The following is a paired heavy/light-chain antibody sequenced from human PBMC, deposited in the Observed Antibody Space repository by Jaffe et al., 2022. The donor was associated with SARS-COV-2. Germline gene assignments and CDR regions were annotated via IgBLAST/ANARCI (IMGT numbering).Heavy chain of an antibody. V-gene: IGHV1-69*01. CDR3: ARVSYDILTGYYSMDV. Sequence: QMQLVQSGAEVKKPGSSVKVSCKASGGTFGSYAISWVRQAPGQGLEWMGGIIPILGGTTNYAERFQDRVTITADESTTTAYMELSSLRGDDTAVYYCARVSYDILTGYYSMDVWGRGTTVTVSS. D-gene: IGHD3-9*01. J-gene: IGHJ6*03. CDR1: GGTFGSYA. CDR2: IIPILGGTT.
Light chain of an antibody. Sequence: EIVLTQSPGTLSLSPGERATLSCRASRSLSSNYLAWYQQRAGQAPRLLIFGASSRATGIPDRFTGSGSGTDFTLTISRLEPEDFAVYYCQQYDTSLLFSFGPGTRVDI. V-gene: IGKV3-20*01. CDR1: RSLSSNY. J-gene: IGKJ3*01. CDR3: QQYDTSLLFS. CDR2: GAS.